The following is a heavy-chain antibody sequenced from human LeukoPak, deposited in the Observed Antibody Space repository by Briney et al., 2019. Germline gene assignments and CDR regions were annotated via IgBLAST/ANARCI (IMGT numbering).Heavy chain of an antibody. V-gene: IGHV3-11*01. Sequence: GGSLRLSCAASGFTFSDYYMTWIRQAPGKGLEWVSHIAHSGNGMWYADAVKGRFTISRDNAKNLLFLQMDSLRAEDTAVYYCARGRHEMGVWGQGTTVIVSS. CDR1: GFTFSDYY. J-gene: IGHJ6*02. CDR2: IAHSGNGM. CDR3: ARGRHEMGV.